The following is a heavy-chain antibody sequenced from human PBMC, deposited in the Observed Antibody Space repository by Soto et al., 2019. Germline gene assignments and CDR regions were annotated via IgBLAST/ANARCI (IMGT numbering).Heavy chain of an antibody. D-gene: IGHD6-19*01. Sequence: QVQLVQSGAEVKKPGASVKISCKASGYTFTNYDINWVRQATGQGLEWMGWMNPSNGNTDYAQKFQGRVTMTRNTSTRTAYMELGSLTAEDTAVYYGARDSAAVAGSNDYWGQGTLVTVSS. CDR3: ARDSAAVAGSNDY. V-gene: IGHV1-8*01. J-gene: IGHJ4*02. CDR2: MNPSNGNT. CDR1: GYTFTNYD.